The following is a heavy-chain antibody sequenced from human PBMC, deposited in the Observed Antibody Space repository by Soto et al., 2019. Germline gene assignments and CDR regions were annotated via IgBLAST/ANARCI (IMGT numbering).Heavy chain of an antibody. D-gene: IGHD6-6*01. CDR2: IDPSDSYT. J-gene: IGHJ6*02. Sequence: GESLKISFKGSGYSFTSYWISCVRQMPGKGLEWMGRIDPSDSYTNYSPSFQGHVTISADKSISTAYLQWSSLKASDTAMYYCASSYSSSSSAWYYGMDVWGQGTTVTVSS. CDR3: ASSYSSSSSAWYYGMDV. V-gene: IGHV5-10-1*01. CDR1: GYSFTSYW.